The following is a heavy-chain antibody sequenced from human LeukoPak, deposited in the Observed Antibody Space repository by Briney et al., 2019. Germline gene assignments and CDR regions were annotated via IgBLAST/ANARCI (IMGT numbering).Heavy chain of an antibody. CDR2: ISSSSSYI. D-gene: IGHD3-3*01. V-gene: IGHV3-21*01. CDR3: ARVPHFGVVIMVYFDY. CDR1: GSTFSSYS. J-gene: IGHJ4*02. Sequence: GGSLRLSCAASGSTFSSYSMNLVRQAPGKGLEWVSSISSSSSYIYYADSVKGRFTISRDNAKNSLYLQMNSLRAEDTAVYYCARVPHFGVVIMVYFDYWGQGTLVTVSS.